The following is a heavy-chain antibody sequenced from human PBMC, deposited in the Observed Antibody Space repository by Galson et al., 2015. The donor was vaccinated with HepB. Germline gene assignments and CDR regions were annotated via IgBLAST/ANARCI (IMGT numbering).Heavy chain of an antibody. V-gene: IGHV3-30*04. Sequence: QTPGKGLEWVAVVSSDENNIYYADSVRGRFTISRDNSRDTLYLQMNSLRVEDTAVYYCARTFYFDYWGQGTLVTVSS. CDR3: ARTFYFDY. CDR2: VSSDENNI. J-gene: IGHJ4*02.